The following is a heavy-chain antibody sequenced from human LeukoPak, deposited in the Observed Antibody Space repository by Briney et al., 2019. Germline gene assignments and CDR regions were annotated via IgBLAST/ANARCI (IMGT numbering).Heavy chain of an antibody. CDR1: GYTFTSYD. V-gene: IGHV1-69*13. J-gene: IGHJ4*02. D-gene: IGHD3-16*02. CDR3: ARDRGYDYVWGSYPPSFDY. CDR2: IIPIFGTA. Sequence: SVKVSCKASGYTFTSYDINWVRQATGQGLEWMGGIIPIFGTANYAQKFQGRVTITADESTSTAYMELSSLRSEDTAVYYCARDRGYDYVWGSYPPSFDYWGQGTLVTVSS.